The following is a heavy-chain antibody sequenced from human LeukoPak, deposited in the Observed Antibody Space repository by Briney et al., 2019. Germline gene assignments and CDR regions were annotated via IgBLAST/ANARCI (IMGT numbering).Heavy chain of an antibody. CDR1: GFTFSSYA. J-gene: IGHJ6*04. V-gene: IGHV3-30*01. Sequence: GGSLRLSCAASGFTFSSYAMHWVRQAPGKGLEWVAVISYDGSNKYYADSVKGRFTISRDNSKNTLYLQMNSLRAGDTAVYYCAREIASLAVVPFVPVWGKGTTVTVSS. CDR2: ISYDGSNK. CDR3: AREIASLAVVPFVPV. D-gene: IGHD6-19*01.